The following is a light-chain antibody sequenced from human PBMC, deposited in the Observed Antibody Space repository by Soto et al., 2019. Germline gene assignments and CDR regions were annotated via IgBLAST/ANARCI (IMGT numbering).Light chain of an antibody. Sequence: DIQLTQSPSTLSASVGDRFTITCRASQSLNRWLAWYQQKPAKAPKLLIYDASSLQSGVPSRFSGSGSCTEFSLTIISRQPHDYATEYYQQHNAYSSTFGPGTKVDIK. CDR3: QQHNAYSST. CDR1: QSLNRW. J-gene: IGKJ1*01. V-gene: IGKV1-5*01. CDR2: DAS.